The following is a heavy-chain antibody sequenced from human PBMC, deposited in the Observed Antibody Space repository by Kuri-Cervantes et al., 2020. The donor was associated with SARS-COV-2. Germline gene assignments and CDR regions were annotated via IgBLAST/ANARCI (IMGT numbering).Heavy chain of an antibody. Sequence: GESLKISCADSGFTFSSYSMNWVRQAPGKGLEWVSYISSSSSYIYYADSLKGRFTISRDNAKNSLYLQMNSLRAEDTAVYYCARVIDWVPYDYWGQGTLVTVSS. CDR3: ARVIDWVPYDY. CDR2: ISSSSSYI. D-gene: IGHD3-22*01. CDR1: GFTFSSYS. J-gene: IGHJ4*02. V-gene: IGHV3-21*01.